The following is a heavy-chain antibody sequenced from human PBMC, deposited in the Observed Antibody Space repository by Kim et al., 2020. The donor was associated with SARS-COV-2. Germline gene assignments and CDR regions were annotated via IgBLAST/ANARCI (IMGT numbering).Heavy chain of an antibody. Sequence: SETLSLTCTVSGGSISSGGYYWSWIRQHPGKGLEWIGYIYYSGSTYYNPSLKSRVTISVDTSKNEFSLKLSSVTAADTAVYYCARGPLGGFGELLTFDYWGQGTLVTVSS. CDR3: ARGPLGGFGELLTFDY. J-gene: IGHJ4*02. V-gene: IGHV4-31*03. CDR1: GGSISSGGYY. D-gene: IGHD3-10*01. CDR2: IYYSGST.